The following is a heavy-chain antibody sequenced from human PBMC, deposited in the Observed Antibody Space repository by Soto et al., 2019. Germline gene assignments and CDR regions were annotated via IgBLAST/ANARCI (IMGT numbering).Heavy chain of an antibody. Sequence: GASVKVSCKASGYTFTSYGISWVRQAPGQGLEWMGWISAYNGNTNYAQKLQGRVTMTTDTSTSTAYMELRSLRSDDTAVYYCAREPVSYSYQLGYCDGMAFWGQGTTVTGSS. J-gene: IGHJ6*02. CDR2: ISAYNGNT. V-gene: IGHV1-18*01. D-gene: IGHD2-2*01. CDR1: GYTFTSYG. CDR3: AREPVSYSYQLGYCDGMAF.